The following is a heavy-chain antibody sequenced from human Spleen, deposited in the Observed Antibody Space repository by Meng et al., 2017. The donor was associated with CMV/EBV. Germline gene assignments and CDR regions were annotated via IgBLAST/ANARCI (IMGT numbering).Heavy chain of an antibody. CDR2: IIPIFGTA. CDR3: ARKLALADFWSDYYYYGMDV. D-gene: IGHD3-3*01. Sequence: SVKVSCKASGGTFSSYAISWVRQAPGQGLEWMGGIIPIFGTANYAQKFQGRVTITTDESTSTAYMELSSLRSEDTAVYYCARKLALADFWSDYYYYGMDVWGQGTTVTSP. V-gene: IGHV1-69*05. CDR1: GGTFSSYA. J-gene: IGHJ6*02.